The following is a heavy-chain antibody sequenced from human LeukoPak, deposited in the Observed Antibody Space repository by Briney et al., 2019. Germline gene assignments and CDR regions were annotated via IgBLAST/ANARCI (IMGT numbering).Heavy chain of an antibody. CDR1: GFTFSRHA. J-gene: IGHJ4*02. CDR2: TGLNSVNT. V-gene: IGHV3-23*01. CDR3: AKGDDIGKHPTRAYYFDN. D-gene: IGHD5-24*01. Sequence: GGSLRLSCAASGFTFSRHAMSWVRQAPGKVLEWVSTTGLNSVNTLCAESVQGRFSISRDNSKNTLDLQMDNPRVDDTAVYYCAKGDDIGKHPTRAYYFDNWGQGTLVTVSS.